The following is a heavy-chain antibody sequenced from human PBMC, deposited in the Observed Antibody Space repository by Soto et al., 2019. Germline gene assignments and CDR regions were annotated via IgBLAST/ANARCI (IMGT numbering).Heavy chain of an antibody. Sequence: PGGSLRLSXVASGFTFSRHGLSWVRQAPGKGLEWVSTINPSGDSTFYADSVKGRFTISRDNSKNTVYLQMNSLSVGDMAVYLCAKVDVSTAGSFDYWGQGALVTVSS. CDR1: GFTFSRHG. CDR3: AKVDVSTAGSFDY. J-gene: IGHJ4*02. CDR2: INPSGDST. D-gene: IGHD6-13*01. V-gene: IGHV3-23*01.